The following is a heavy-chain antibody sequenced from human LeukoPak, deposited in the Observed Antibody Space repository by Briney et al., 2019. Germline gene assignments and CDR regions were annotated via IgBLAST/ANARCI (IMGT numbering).Heavy chain of an antibody. J-gene: IGHJ4*02. D-gene: IGHD2-15*01. V-gene: IGHV3-23*01. CDR1: GFTFDNYA. CDR3: ARDLTPDYCSGGDCYLGDY. Sequence: GGSLRLSCAASGFTFDNYAMNWVRQAPGKGLEWVLGISGSGVNTYYADSVKGRFTISRDNAKNSLYLQMSSLRAEDTALYYCARDLTPDYCSGGDCYLGDYWGQGTHVIVSS. CDR2: ISGSGVNT.